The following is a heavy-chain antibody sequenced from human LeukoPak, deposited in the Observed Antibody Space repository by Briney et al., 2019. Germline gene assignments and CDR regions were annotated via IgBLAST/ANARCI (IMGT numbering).Heavy chain of an antibody. D-gene: IGHD2-8*01. CDR3: AKDRFFNGVCYSLDY. CDR2: ISYDGSNK. Sequence: PGRSLRLSCAASGFTFSSYGMHWVRQAPGKGLEWVAVISYDGSNKYYADSVKGRFTISRDNSKNTLYLQMNSLRAEDTAVYYCAKDRFFNGVCYSLDYWGQGTLVTVSS. J-gene: IGHJ4*02. V-gene: IGHV3-30*18. CDR1: GFTFSSYG.